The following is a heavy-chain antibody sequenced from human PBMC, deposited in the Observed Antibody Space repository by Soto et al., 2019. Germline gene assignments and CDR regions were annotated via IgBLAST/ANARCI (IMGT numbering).Heavy chain of an antibody. CDR2: INPSGGST. CDR1: GYTFTSYY. J-gene: IGHJ2*01. D-gene: IGHD7-27*01. Sequence: ASVKVSCKASGYTFTSYYMHWVRQAPGQGLEWMGIINPSGGSTSYEQKFQGRVTMTRDTSTSTVYMELSSLRSEDTALYYCARAPLTGDRTDWYFDLWGRGTLVTVSS. V-gene: IGHV1-46*01. CDR3: ARAPLTGDRTDWYFDL.